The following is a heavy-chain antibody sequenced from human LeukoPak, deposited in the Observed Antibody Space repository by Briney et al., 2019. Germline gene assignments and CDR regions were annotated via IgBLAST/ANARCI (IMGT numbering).Heavy chain of an antibody. J-gene: IGHJ4*02. Sequence: GGSLRLSSVASGFTFSTYAMSWVRQAPGQGLEWVSVISGSGVTTYYADSVKGRFSISRANSKNTLWLQMSSLRAEDTAVYFCTKSPFSGSYRFEDWGQGTLVTVSS. CDR3: TKSPFSGSYRFED. CDR2: ISGSGVTT. CDR1: GFTFSTYA. V-gene: IGHV3-23*01. D-gene: IGHD1-26*01.